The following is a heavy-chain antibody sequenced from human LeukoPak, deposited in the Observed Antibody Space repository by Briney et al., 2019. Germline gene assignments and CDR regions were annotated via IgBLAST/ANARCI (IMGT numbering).Heavy chain of an antibody. J-gene: IGHJ4*02. CDR1: GYTFTSYA. Sequence: ASVKVSCKAFGYTFTSYAMHWVRQAPGQRLEWMGWINAGNGNTKYSQKFQGRVTITRDTSASTAYMELSSLRSEDTAVYYCARPLRGSSWYTHWGQGTLVTVSS. D-gene: IGHD6-13*01. CDR3: ARPLRGSSWYTH. V-gene: IGHV1-3*01. CDR2: INAGNGNT.